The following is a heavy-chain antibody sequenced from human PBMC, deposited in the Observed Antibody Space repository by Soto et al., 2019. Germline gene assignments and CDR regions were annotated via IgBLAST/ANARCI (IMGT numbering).Heavy chain of an antibody. J-gene: IGHJ4*02. Sequence: GGSLRLSCAASGFTFSSYGMHWVRQAPGKGLEWVAVISYDGSNKYYADSVKGRFTISRDNSKNTLYLQMNSLRAEDTAVYYRAKDYGGPRGYFDYWGQGTLVTVSS. D-gene: IGHD4-17*01. CDR3: AKDYGGPRGYFDY. V-gene: IGHV3-30*18. CDR1: GFTFSSYG. CDR2: ISYDGSNK.